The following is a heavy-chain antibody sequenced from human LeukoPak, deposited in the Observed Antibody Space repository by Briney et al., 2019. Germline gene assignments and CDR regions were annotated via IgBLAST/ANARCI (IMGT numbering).Heavy chain of an antibody. CDR3: TRSLKGTSWHRYDY. CDR1: GFPFGDYA. J-gene: IGHJ4*02. V-gene: IGHV3-49*04. CDR2: IRSKAYGGAT. D-gene: IGHD6-13*01. Sequence: GGSLRLSCTASGFPFGDYAMSWVRQAPGKGLEWVGFIRSKAYGGATEYAASVKGRFTISRDDSKSIGYLEMNSLKTEDTALYYCTRSLKGTSWHRYDYWGQGALVTVSS.